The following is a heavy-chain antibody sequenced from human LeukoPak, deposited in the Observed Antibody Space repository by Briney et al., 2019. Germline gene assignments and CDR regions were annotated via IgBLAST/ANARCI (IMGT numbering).Heavy chain of an antibody. V-gene: IGHV1-2*02. Sequence: GASVKVSCKASGYTFTGYYMYWVRQAPGQGLEWMGWINPNSGGTNYAQKFQGRVTMTRNTSISTAYMELSSLRSDDTAVYYCARVREMATIYDVFDMWGQGTMVTVSS. CDR2: INPNSGGT. CDR3: ARVREMATIYDVFDM. CDR1: GYTFTGYY. J-gene: IGHJ3*02. D-gene: IGHD5-12*01.